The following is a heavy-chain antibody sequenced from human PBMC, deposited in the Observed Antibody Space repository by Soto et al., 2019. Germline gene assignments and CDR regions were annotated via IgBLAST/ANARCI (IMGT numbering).Heavy chain of an antibody. CDR1: GYTFTSYG. D-gene: IGHD6-13*01. CDR2: ISAYNGNT. J-gene: IGHJ4*02. Sequence: GASVKVSCKASGYTFTSYGISWVRQAPGQGLEWMGWISAYNGNTNYAQKLQGRVTMTTDTSTSTAYMELRSLRSDDTAVYYCARGESAAIPGIAAACFDCWGQGTLVTVSS. V-gene: IGHV1-18*01. CDR3: ARGESAAIPGIAAACFDC.